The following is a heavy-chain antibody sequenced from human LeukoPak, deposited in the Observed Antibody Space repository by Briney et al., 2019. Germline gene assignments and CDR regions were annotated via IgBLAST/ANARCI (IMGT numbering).Heavy chain of an antibody. V-gene: IGHV3-33*03. CDR1: GISFSSYG. CDR2: IWSDGSEK. CDR3: ASMTTVTLDDAFDL. D-gene: IGHD4-17*01. Sequence: QPGRSLRLSCAASGISFSSYGMQWVRQAPGKGLEWVAGIWSDGSEKYFADSVKGRFTISRDNSKNTLYLQMNSLRADDTAMYYCASMTTVTLDDAFDLWGQGTMVTVSS. J-gene: IGHJ3*01.